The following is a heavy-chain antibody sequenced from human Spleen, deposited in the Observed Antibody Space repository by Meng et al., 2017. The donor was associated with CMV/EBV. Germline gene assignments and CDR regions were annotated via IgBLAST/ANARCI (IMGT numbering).Heavy chain of an antibody. Sequence: ISSSSYYWGWVRQPPGKALEWIATIYYTGTTYYNPSLKSRVTISADTSKNQFSLRLTSVTAADTAVYYCARVLHYYGSGSVWFDLWGRGTLVTVSS. CDR1: ISSSSYY. V-gene: IGHV4-39*01. D-gene: IGHD3-10*01. CDR3: ARVLHYYGSGSVWFDL. J-gene: IGHJ2*01. CDR2: IYYTGTT.